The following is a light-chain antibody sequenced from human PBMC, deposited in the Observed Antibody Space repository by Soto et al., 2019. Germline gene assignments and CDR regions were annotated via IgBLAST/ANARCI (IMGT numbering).Light chain of an antibody. V-gene: IGKV3-20*01. CDR1: QSVSIH. CDR3: QQYGSLSWT. Sequence: SVLVQSPGTLSVVLGERATLSRRASQSVSIHLAWYQQKPGQAPRLLIDGASNRATGIPDRFSGSGSGTDFTLTISRLEPEDFAVYYCQQYGSLSWTFGQGTKVDIK. CDR2: GAS. J-gene: IGKJ1*01.